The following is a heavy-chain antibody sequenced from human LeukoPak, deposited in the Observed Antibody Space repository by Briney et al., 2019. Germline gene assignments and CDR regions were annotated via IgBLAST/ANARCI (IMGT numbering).Heavy chain of an antibody. Sequence: SQTLSLTCAVSGGSIISGGYSWSWIRQPPGKGLEWIGYIYHSGSTYYNPSLKSRVTISVDRSKNQFSLKLSSVTAAETAVYYCARGGYSGYDDAFDIWGQGTMVTVSS. J-gene: IGHJ3*02. V-gene: IGHV4-30-2*01. CDR3: ARGGYSGYDDAFDI. CDR2: IYHSGST. CDR1: GGSIISGGYS. D-gene: IGHD5-12*01.